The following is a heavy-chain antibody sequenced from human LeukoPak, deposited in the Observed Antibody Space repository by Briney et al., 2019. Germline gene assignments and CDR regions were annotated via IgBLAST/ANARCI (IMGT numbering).Heavy chain of an antibody. CDR1: GFTFTSYS. V-gene: IGHV3-23*01. Sequence: PPGGSLRLSYAASGFTFTSYSMSWVRQAPGKGLEWVSGTSDRGDYTYYADSVKGRFTISRDSSKNTLFLQMNSLRAEDTALYFCARKAQYNGHYPLDYWGQGTLVTVSS. J-gene: IGHJ4*02. CDR3: ARKAQYNGHYPLDY. D-gene: IGHD1-7*01. CDR2: TSDRGDYT.